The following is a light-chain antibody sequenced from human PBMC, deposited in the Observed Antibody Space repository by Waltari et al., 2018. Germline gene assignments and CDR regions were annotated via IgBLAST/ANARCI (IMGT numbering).Light chain of an antibody. CDR2: AAS. CDR3: QKYNSAPQST. J-gene: IGKJ1*01. CDR1: QGISNY. V-gene: IGKV1-27*01. Sequence: DLQMTQSTSTLSASVGARVTITCRSSQGISNYVAWYQRKPGKVPKLLIYAASTLQSGVPSRFSGSGSGTDFTLTISSLQPEDVATYYCQKYNSAPQSTFGQGTKVEIK.